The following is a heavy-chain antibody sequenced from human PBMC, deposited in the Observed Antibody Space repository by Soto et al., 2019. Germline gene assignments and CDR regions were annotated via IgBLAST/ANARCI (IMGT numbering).Heavy chain of an antibody. CDR3: ARDPTYYYDSSGHG. Sequence: SVKVSCKASGGTFSSYAISWVRQAPGQGLEWMGGIIPIFGTANYAQKFQGRVTITADESTSTAYMELSSLRSEDTAVYYCARDPTYYYDSSGHGWGQGTLVTVSS. CDR2: IIPIFGTA. V-gene: IGHV1-69*13. J-gene: IGHJ4*02. CDR1: GGTFSSYA. D-gene: IGHD3-22*01.